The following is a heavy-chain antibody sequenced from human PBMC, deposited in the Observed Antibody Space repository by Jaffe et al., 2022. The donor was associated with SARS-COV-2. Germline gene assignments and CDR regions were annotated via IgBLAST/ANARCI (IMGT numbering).Heavy chain of an antibody. CDR3: AKVDYYGRVDY. D-gene: IGHD3-10*01. CDR2: MYSSGSS. J-gene: IGHJ4*02. V-gene: IGHV4-61*02. CDR1: GASVSSGGSY. Sequence: QVQLQESGPGLVKPSQTLSLTCTVSGASVSSGGSYWSWIRQPAGKGLEWLGRMYSSGSSTYNPSLRNRVTMSLDTSKNQFFLRLTSVTAADTAVYYCAKVDYYGRVDYWGEGALVTVSS.